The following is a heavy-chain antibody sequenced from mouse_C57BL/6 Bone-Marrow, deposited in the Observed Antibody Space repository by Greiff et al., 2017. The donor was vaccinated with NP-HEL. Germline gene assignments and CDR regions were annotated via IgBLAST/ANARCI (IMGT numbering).Heavy chain of an antibody. CDR1: GYTFTSYW. Sequence: QVHVKQSGAELVKPGASVKLSCKASGYTFTSYWMHWVKQRPGQGLEWIGMIHPNSGSTNYNEKFKSKATLTVDKSSSTAYMQLSSLTSEDSAVYYCASGRLRRFAYWGQGTLVTVSA. CDR3: ASGRLRRFAY. V-gene: IGHV1-64*01. J-gene: IGHJ3*01. D-gene: IGHD2-4*01. CDR2: IHPNSGST.